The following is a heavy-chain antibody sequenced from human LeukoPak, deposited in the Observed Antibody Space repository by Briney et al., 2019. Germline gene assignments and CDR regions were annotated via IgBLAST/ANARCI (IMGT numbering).Heavy chain of an antibody. J-gene: IGHJ3*02. Sequence: ASVKVSCKASGYTFTSYDITWVRQATGQGLEWMGWMNPNSGNTGYAQKFQGRVTMTRNTSISTAYMELSSLRSEDTAMYYCATQAARSYCTSTSCSDAFDIWGQGTMVTVPS. CDR3: ATQAARSYCTSTSCSDAFDI. D-gene: IGHD2-2*01. CDR2: MNPNSGNT. V-gene: IGHV1-8*01. CDR1: GYTFTSYD.